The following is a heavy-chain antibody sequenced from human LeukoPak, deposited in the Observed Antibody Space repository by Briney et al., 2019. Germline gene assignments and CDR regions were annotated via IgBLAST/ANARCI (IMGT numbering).Heavy chain of an antibody. CDR3: ARDLTISKVRYYYGMDV. CDR2: ISGSGGST. D-gene: IGHD3-3*01. J-gene: IGHJ6*02. V-gene: IGHV3-23*01. CDR1: GFTFSSYA. Sequence: GGSLRLSCAASGFTFSSYAMSWVRQAPGKGLEWVSAISGSGGSTYYADSVKGRFTISRDNSKNTLYLQMNSLRAEDTAVYYCARDLTISKVRYYYGMDVWGQGTTVTVSS.